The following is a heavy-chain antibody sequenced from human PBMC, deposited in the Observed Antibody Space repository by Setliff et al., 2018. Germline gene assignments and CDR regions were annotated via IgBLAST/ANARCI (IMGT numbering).Heavy chain of an antibody. V-gene: IGHV4-39*07. Sequence: SETLSLTCTVSGGSISSSSYYWGWIRQPPGKGLEWIGSIYYSGSTYYNPSLKSRVTISVDTSKNQFSLKLSSVTAADTAVYYCARETTYSSSWYRWFDPWGQGTLVTV. D-gene: IGHD6-13*01. CDR3: ARETTYSSSWYRWFDP. CDR2: IYYSGST. CDR1: GGSISSSSYY. J-gene: IGHJ5*02.